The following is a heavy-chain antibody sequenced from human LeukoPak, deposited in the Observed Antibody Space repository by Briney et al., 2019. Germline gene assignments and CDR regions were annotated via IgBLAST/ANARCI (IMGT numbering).Heavy chain of an antibody. CDR1: AISLANYG. V-gene: IGHV3-23*01. CDR3: TKRGVVIRVFLVGFHKEAYYFDS. CDR2: FSGSGGGT. Sequence: GGSLRLSCAVYAISLANYGVSWVRHAEGDGRGWVGGFSGSGGGTTYGNSVQVRCTISRDKHKHALYLQMTSLTAEATAVYFCTKRGVVIRVFLVGFHKEAYYFDSWGQGALVTVSS. D-gene: IGHD2-21*01. J-gene: IGHJ4*02.